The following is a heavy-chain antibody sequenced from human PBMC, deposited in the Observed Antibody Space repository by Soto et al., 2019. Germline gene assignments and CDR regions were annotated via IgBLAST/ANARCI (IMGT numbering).Heavy chain of an antibody. V-gene: IGHV1-18*04. J-gene: IGHJ6*02. CDR2: ISAYNGNT. Sequence: QVQLVQSGAEVKKPGASVKVSFKASGYTFTSYWISWVRQAPGQGLGWMGWISAYNGNTNYSQKLQGRVTMTTDTSKSTDYMELRSLRSDDTAVYYCARTSGSSSDFGYYCYGMDVWGQGTTVTVSS. CDR3: ARTSGSSSDFGYYCYGMDV. D-gene: IGHD6-6*01. CDR1: GYTFTSYW.